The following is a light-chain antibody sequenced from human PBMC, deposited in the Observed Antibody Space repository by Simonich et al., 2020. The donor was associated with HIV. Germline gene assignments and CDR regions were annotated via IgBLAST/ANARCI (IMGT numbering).Light chain of an antibody. V-gene: IGKV4-1*01. CDR2: WAS. CDR3: QQYFSYPWK. Sequence: DIVMTQSPDSLAVSLGERATINCESSQSVLYSSNNKNYLAWYQQKPGQPPKLLIYWASTRESGVPDRFSGSGSGTDFTLTISSLQAEDVAVYYCQQYFSYPWKFGQGTKVE. J-gene: IGKJ1*01. CDR1: QSVLYSSNNKNY.